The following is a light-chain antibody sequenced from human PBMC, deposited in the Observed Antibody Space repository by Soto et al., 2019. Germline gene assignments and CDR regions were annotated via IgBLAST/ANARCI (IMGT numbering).Light chain of an antibody. V-gene: IGKV1-5*01. CDR1: QSISGW. Sequence: DIQMTQSPSTLSASIGDRVTITCRASQSISGWLAWYQQKPGKATKLLISDVSSLESGVPSRFSGSGSGTEFTLTISSLQPDDFAVYYCQQYHDYWTFGPGTKVDIK. J-gene: IGKJ1*01. CDR2: DVS. CDR3: QQYHDYWT.